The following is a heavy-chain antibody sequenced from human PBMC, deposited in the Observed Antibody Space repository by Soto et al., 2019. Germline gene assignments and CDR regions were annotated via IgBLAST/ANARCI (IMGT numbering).Heavy chain of an antibody. V-gene: IGHV3-13*01. D-gene: IGHD3-10*01. CDR3: AREGLRQNFGPLSGMYV. Sequence: EVQLVESGGGLVQPGGSLRLSCAASGFTFSSYDMHWVRRAIGKGLEWVSAIGTAGDTYYPGSVKGRFTISRENAKNSLYLKMNSLRAGDPAVYYCAREGLRQNFGPLSGMYVWGQASTLTVSS. CDR1: GFTFSSYD. CDR2: IGTAGDT. J-gene: IGHJ6*02.